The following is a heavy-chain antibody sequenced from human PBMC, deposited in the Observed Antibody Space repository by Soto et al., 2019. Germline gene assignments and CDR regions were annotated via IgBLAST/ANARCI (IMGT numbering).Heavy chain of an antibody. V-gene: IGHV4-34*01. CDR3: ASNSYGYIFYDY. CDR2: INHSGST. Sequence: SETLSLTCAFYGGCFSGYYWSLIRQPPGKGLEWIGEINHSGSTNYNPSLKSRVTISVDTSKNQFSLKLSSVTAADTAVYYCASNSYGYIFYDYWGQGTLVTVSS. J-gene: IGHJ4*02. CDR1: GGCFSGYY. D-gene: IGHD5-18*01.